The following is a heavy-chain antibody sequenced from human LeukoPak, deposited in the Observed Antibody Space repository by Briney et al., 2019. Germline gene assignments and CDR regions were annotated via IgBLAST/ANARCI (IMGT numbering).Heavy chain of an antibody. V-gene: IGHV1-69*01. CDR1: GGTFSSYA. CDR3: ARATSNTAWCFDY. J-gene: IGHJ4*02. D-gene: IGHD5-18*01. CDR2: IIPIFGTA. Sequence: SSVKVSCKASGGTFSSYAISWVRHAPGQGLEWMGGIIPIFGTANYAQKFQGRVTITADESTSTAYMELSSLRSEDTAVYYCARATSNTAWCFDYWGQGTLVTVSS.